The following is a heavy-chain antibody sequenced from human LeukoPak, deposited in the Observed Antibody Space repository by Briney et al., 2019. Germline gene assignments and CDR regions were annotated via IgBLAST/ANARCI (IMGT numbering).Heavy chain of an antibody. J-gene: IGHJ4*02. D-gene: IGHD3-22*01. Sequence: PGGSLRLSCAASGFTFSTYSMNWVRQAPGKGLEWVSYISSSSTTIYYAGSVKGRFTISRDNAKNSLYLQMNSLRAEDTAVYYCARGFGSGYYDFWGQGTLVTVSS. CDR1: GFTFSTYS. CDR3: ARGFGSGYYDF. CDR2: ISSSSTTI. V-gene: IGHV3-48*04.